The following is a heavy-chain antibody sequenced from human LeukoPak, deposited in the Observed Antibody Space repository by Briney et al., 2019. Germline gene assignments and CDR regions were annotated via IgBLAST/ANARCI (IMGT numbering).Heavy chain of an antibody. V-gene: IGHV3-66*01. Sequence: GGSLRLSCAASRFTVSSNYMSWVRQAPGKGLEWVSIIYSGGSTYYADSVKGRFTISRDNSKNTLYLHMNSLRAEDTAVYYCARDSPALATSFDYWGQGTLVTVSS. J-gene: IGHJ4*02. CDR2: IYSGGST. D-gene: IGHD5-12*01. CDR1: RFTVSSNY. CDR3: ARDSPALATSFDY.